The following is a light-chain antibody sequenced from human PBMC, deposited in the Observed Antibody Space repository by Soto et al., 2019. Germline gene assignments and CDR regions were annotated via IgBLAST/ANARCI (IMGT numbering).Light chain of an antibody. CDR2: DVN. Sequence: QSALTQPPSASGSPGQSVTISCTGTSSDVGGYNYVSWYQQHPGKAPKLMIYDVNKRPSGVPDRFSGSKSGNTASLTVSGLQAEDEADYYCSSHAGNNNPFVFGTGTKLTV. CDR3: SSHAGNNNPFV. CDR1: SSDVGGYNY. V-gene: IGLV2-8*01. J-gene: IGLJ1*01.